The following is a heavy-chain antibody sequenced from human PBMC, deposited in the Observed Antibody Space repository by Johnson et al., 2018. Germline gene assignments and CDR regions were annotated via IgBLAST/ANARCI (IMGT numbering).Heavy chain of an antibody. Sequence: VQLVQSGGGLVQPGGSLRLSCAASGFPFDDYAMHWVRQAPGKGLEWISLLMADGGSTYYSDSVKGRFTIPRDKSKNSLYLQMNSLRVEDTALYYCAKDGKTGRYYYQYVDVWGKGTMVTVSS. D-gene: IGHD3-9*01. CDR2: LMADGGST. CDR1: GFPFDDYA. CDR3: AKDGKTGRYYYQYVDV. V-gene: IGHV3-43D*03. J-gene: IGHJ6*03.